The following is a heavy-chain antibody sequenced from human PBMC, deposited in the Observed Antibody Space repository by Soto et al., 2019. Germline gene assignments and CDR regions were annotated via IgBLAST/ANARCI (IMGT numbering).Heavy chain of an antibody. D-gene: IGHD1-26*01. CDR1: GGSISSYY. CDR3: ARAEWGGWFDP. V-gene: IGHV4-59*01. Sequence: SETLSLTCTVSGGSISSYYWSWIRQPPGKGLEWIGYIYYSGSTNYNPSLKSRVTISVDTSKNQFSLKLSSVTAADTAVYYCARAEWGGWFDPWGQGTLVTVSS. J-gene: IGHJ5*02. CDR2: IYYSGST.